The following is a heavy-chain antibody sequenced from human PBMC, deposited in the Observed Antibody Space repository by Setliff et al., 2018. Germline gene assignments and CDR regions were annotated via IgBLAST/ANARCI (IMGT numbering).Heavy chain of an antibody. Sequence: ASVKVSCKAAGYTFTGHESNWVRQGAGQGLECMGWMNPNNGNTGCVQKFQGRLTMTRTTSISTAYMELSSLRSDDTGVYYCATVVRGGTSRTSYYYYYMDVWGKGTTVTVSS. CDR2: MNPNNGNT. V-gene: IGHV1-8*01. J-gene: IGHJ6*03. CDR3: ATVVRGGTSRTSYYYYYMDV. D-gene: IGHD1-26*01. CDR1: GYTFTGHE.